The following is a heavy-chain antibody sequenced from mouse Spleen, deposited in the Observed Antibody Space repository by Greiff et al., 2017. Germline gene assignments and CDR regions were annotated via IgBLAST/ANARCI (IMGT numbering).Heavy chain of an antibody. CDR3: AKGLYYDYPWFAY. Sequence: QVQLKQSGAELAKPGASVKLSCKASGYTFTSYWMHWVKQRPGQGLEWIGYINPSSGYTKYNQKFKDKATLTADKSSSTAYMQLSSLTYEDSAVYYCAKGLYYDYPWFAYWGQGTLVTVSA. V-gene: IGHV1-7*01. J-gene: IGHJ3*01. D-gene: IGHD2-4*01. CDR2: INPSSGYT. CDR1: GYTFTSYW.